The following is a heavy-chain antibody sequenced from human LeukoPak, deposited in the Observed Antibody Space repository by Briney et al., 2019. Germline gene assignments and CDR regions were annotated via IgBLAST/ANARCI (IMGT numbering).Heavy chain of an antibody. D-gene: IGHD5-24*01. Sequence: PGGSLRLSCAASGFTFSSYAMSWVRQAPGKGLEWVSAISGSGGSTYYADSVKGRFTISRDNSKNTLYLQMNSLRAEDTAVYYCAKDLEMATIRPEKFDYWGQGTLVTASS. CDR1: GFTFSSYA. CDR2: ISGSGGST. J-gene: IGHJ4*02. CDR3: AKDLEMATIRPEKFDY. V-gene: IGHV3-23*01.